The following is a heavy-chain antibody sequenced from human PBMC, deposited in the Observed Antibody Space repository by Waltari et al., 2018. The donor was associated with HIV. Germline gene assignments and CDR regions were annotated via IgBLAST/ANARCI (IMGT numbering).Heavy chain of an antibody. J-gene: IGHJ4*02. CDR1: SFTFTASY. CDR2: INPKSGVT. CDR3: ARDWWQLPSGGYFFDY. D-gene: IGHD2-15*01. Sequence: QVQLVQSGAEVKTPGASVKVSCTASSFTFTASYVHWVRQAPGQGLEWMGWINPKSGVTHFAQNFQGRINMTRDTSIKTAYLELSRLQSDDTAVYYCARDWWQLPSGGYFFDYWGQGTLVTVSS. V-gene: IGHV1-2*02.